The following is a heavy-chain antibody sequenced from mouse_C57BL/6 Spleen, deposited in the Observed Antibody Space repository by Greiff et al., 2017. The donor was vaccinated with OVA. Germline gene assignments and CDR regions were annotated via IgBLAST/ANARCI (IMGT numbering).Heavy chain of an antibody. J-gene: IGHJ4*01. CDR2: ISYDGSN. V-gene: IGHV3-6*01. Sequence: VQLKQSGPGLVKPSQSLSLTCSVTGYSITSGYYWNWIRQFPGNKLEWMGYISYDGSNNYNPTLKNRISITRDTSKNQFFLKLNSVTTEDTATYYCARELAMDYWGQGTSVTVSS. CDR1: GYSITSGYY. CDR3: ARELAMDY.